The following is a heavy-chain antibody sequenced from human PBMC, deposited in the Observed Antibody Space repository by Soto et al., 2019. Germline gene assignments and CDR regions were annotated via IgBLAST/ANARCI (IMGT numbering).Heavy chain of an antibody. Sequence: GGSLRLSCAVSGFTLSDYYMSWIRQAPGKGLERVSYISSRGSSIYYADSVKGRFTISRDNAKNSLYLQMNGLRAEDTAVYYCARGYYDFWSGYYISPYGMDVWGQGTTVTVSS. CDR3: ARGYYDFWSGYYISPYGMDV. J-gene: IGHJ6*02. CDR1: GFTLSDYY. V-gene: IGHV3-11*01. CDR2: ISSRGSSI. D-gene: IGHD3-3*01.